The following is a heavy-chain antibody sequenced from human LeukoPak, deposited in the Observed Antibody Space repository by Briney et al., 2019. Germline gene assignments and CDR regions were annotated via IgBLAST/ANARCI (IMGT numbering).Heavy chain of an antibody. CDR2: MNPNSGHT. CDR3: ARGSWLLDS. V-gene: IGHV1-8*02. D-gene: IGHD6-13*01. Sequence: ASVKVSCKASGYTFTSYGISWVRQAPGQGLEWMGWMNPNSGHTGYAQKFQGRVTMTRNTSISTAYMDLSSLRSEDTAVYYCARGSWLLDSWGQGTLVTVSS. J-gene: IGHJ4*02. CDR1: GYTFTSYG.